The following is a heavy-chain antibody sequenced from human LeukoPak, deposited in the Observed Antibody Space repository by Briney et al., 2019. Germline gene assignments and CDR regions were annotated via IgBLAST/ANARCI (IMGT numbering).Heavy chain of an antibody. CDR1: GFTFSNYA. V-gene: IGHV3-23*01. D-gene: IGHD6-13*01. CDR3: AKRIEAAGPYFDS. CDR2: VSASGGST. J-gene: IGHJ4*02. Sequence: GGSLRLSCAASGFTFSNYAMSWVSHAPGMGLEWVSAVSASGGSTYYADSVKGRFTISRDNSKSTLYLQMNTLRAEDTALYYCAKRIEAAGPYFDSWGQGTLVTVSS.